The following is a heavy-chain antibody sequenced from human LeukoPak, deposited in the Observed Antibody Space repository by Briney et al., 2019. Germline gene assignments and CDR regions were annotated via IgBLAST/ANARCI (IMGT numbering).Heavy chain of an antibody. Sequence: SVKVSCKASGGTFSSYAISWVRQAPGQGLEWIGRIIPILGIANYAQKFQGRVTITADKSTSTAYMELSSLRSEDTAVYYCARTPLDDFWSGYLGQKTVHTDLYDYWGQGTLVTVSS. CDR3: ARTPLDDFWSGYLGQKTVHTDLYDY. CDR2: IIPILGIA. V-gene: IGHV1-69*04. CDR1: GGTFSSYA. D-gene: IGHD3-3*01. J-gene: IGHJ4*02.